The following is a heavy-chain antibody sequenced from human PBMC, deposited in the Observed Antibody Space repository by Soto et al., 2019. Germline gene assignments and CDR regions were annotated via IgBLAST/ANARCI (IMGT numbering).Heavy chain of an antibody. V-gene: IGHV4-34*01. Sequence: QVQLQQWGAGLLKPSETLSRSCAVYGGSFSDYYWSWIRQPPGKGLEWIGDLNHRGNTNYNPSLKSRVPISVDTSMNQFSLRLTSVTAADTAVYYCARGSISYCSSGSCYPGAIDFWGQGTLVTVSA. CDR2: LNHRGNT. CDR3: ARGSISYCSSGSCYPGAIDF. D-gene: IGHD2-15*01. J-gene: IGHJ4*02. CDR1: GGSFSDYY.